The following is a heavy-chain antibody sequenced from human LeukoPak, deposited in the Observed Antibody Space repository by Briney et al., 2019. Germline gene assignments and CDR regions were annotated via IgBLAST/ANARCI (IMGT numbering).Heavy chain of an antibody. D-gene: IGHD5-12*01. CDR1: GFTFSSYG. CDR3: ARDSLHSGYDFGWFDP. V-gene: IGHV3-33*01. CDR2: IWYVGSNK. J-gene: IGHJ5*02. Sequence: AGGSLRLSCAASGFTFSSYGMHWVRQAPGKGLEWVAVIWYVGSNKYYADSVKGRFTISRDNSKNTLYLQMNSLRAEDTAVYYCARDSLHSGYDFGWFDPWGQGTLVTVSS.